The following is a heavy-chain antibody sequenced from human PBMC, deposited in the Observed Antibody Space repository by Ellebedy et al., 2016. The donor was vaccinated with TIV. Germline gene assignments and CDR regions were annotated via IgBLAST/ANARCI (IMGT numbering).Heavy chain of an antibody. J-gene: IGHJ5*02. CDR3: ARERDFYGSSSYFEMGA. D-gene: IGHD3-10*01. CDR2: IRTGSSAT. CDR1: GFVFSGFS. V-gene: IGHV3-48*04. Sequence: GESLKISXAASGFVFSGFSMNWVRQAPGKGLEWLSYIRTGSSATFYADSVRGRFTISRDDAKNSVSLLMNSLRVEDTAVYYCARERDFYGSSSYFEMGAWGPGTLVTVSS.